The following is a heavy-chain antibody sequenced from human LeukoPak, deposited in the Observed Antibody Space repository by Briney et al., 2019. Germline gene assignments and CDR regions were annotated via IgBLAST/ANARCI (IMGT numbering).Heavy chain of an antibody. Sequence: GASVEVSCKASGYTFTGYYMHWVRQAPGQGLEWVGWINPNSGGTNYAQKFQGRVTMTRDTSISTAYMELSRLRSDDTAVYYCARRLRGGDTAMEFDYWGQGTLVTVSS. CDR3: ARRLRGGDTAMEFDY. CDR1: GYTFTGYY. J-gene: IGHJ4*02. D-gene: IGHD5-18*01. CDR2: INPNSGGT. V-gene: IGHV1-2*02.